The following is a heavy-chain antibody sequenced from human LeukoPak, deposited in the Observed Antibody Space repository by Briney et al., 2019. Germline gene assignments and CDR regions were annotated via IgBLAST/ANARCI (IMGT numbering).Heavy chain of an antibody. CDR1: GFTFSDYS. D-gene: IGHD6-13*01. V-gene: IGHV3-23*01. J-gene: IGHJ6*02. Sequence: PGGSLRLSCAASGFTFSDYSMSWVRQAPGKGLEWVSDISDSGSGTYYEDSVRGRFTISRDNSKNSLYLQMTSLTVEDTPVSYCVKHKEESGPRAAGFQYGRDVWGQGTAVTVSS. CDR3: VKHKEESGPRAAGFQYGRDV. CDR2: ISDSGSGT.